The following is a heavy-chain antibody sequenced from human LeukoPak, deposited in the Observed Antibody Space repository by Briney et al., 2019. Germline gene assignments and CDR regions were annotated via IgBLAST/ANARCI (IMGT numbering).Heavy chain of an antibody. Sequence: GGSLRLSCAASGFTFGDYAMGWVRQAPGKGLEWVSAISGVSGSTTIYAASVKGRFTVSRDNSKSRLFLQMNSLRAEDTAVYYCAKNFGSGRGVPYGMAVWGQGTTVTVAS. J-gene: IGHJ6*02. V-gene: IGHV3-23*01. CDR1: GFTFGDYA. CDR2: ISGVSGSTT. CDR3: AKNFGSGRGVPYGMAV. D-gene: IGHD3-10*01.